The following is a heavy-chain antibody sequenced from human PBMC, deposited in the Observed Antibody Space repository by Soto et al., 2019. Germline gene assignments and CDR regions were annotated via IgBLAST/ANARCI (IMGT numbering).Heavy chain of an antibody. CDR1: GFTFSSYS. D-gene: IGHD3-10*01. J-gene: IGHJ5*02. CDR2: ISSSSSTI. Sequence: GGSLRLSCAASGFTFSSYSMNWVRQAPGKGLEWVSYISSSSSTIYYADSVKGRFTISRDNAKNSLYLQMNSLRAEDTAVYYCARDITMVRIVSGGAWGQGTLVTVSS. V-gene: IGHV3-48*01. CDR3: ARDITMVRIVSGGA.